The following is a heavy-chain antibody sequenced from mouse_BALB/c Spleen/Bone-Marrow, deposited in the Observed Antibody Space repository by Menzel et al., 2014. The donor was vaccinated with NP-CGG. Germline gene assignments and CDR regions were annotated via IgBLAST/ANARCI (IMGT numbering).Heavy chain of an antibody. D-gene: IGHD2-14*01. CDR3: ARGGRYDGAWFAY. CDR1: GYTFTSYV. J-gene: IGHJ3*01. V-gene: IGHV1-14*01. Sequence: EVKLVESGPELVKPGASVKMSCKASGYTFTSYVMHWVKRTPGQGLEWIGYINPYNDGTKYNEKFKGKATLTSDKSSSTAYMELSSLTSEDSAVDYCARGGRYDGAWFAYWGQGTLVTVSA. CDR2: INPYNDGT.